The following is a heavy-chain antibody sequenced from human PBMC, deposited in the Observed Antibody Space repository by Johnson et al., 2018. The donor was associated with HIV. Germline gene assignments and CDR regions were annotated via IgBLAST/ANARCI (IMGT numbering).Heavy chain of an antibody. Sequence: VQLVESGGGLVQPGGSLRLSCAASGFTFSSYDMHWVRQATGKGLEWVSDIGTAGDTYYPGSVKGRFTIPRDNSKNTLYLQMNSLRAEDTAVYYCAKVGTWYSRSSSFDIWGQGTMVTVSS. CDR3: AKVGTWYSRSSSFDI. CDR1: GFTFSSYD. D-gene: IGHD6-6*01. CDR2: IGTAGDT. V-gene: IGHV3-13*01. J-gene: IGHJ3*02.